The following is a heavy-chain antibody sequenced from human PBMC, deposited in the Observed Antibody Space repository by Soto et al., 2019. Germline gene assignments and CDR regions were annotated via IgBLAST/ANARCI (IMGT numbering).Heavy chain of an antibody. J-gene: IGHJ4*02. CDR2: IWYDGSNK. CDR3: ARIMCGGDCYDFDY. V-gene: IGHV3-33*01. CDR1: GFTFSSYG. D-gene: IGHD2-21*02. Sequence: QVQLVESGGGVVQPVRSLRLSCAASGFTFSSYGMHWVRQAPGKGLEWVAVIWYDGSNKYYADSVKGRFTISRDHSKNKLYLHMNSLRAEDTAVYYCARIMCGGDCYDFDYWGQGTLGTVSS.